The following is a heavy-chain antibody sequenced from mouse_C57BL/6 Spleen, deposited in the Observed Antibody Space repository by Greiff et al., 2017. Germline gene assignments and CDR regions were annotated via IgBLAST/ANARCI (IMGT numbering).Heavy chain of an antibody. Sequence: EVQLQQSGAELVRPGASVKLSCTASGFNIKDDYMHWVKQRPEQGLEWIGWIDPENGDTEYASKFQGKAPITADTSSNTAYLQLSSLTSEDTAVYYCTTRAYYSNTWFAYWGQGTLVTVSA. CDR2: IDPENGDT. V-gene: IGHV14-4*01. D-gene: IGHD2-5*01. CDR1: GFNIKDDY. CDR3: TTRAYYSNTWFAY. J-gene: IGHJ3*01.